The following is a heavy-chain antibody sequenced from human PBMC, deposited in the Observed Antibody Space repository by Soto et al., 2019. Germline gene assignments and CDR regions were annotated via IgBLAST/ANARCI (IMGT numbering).Heavy chain of an antibody. J-gene: IGHJ4*02. V-gene: IGHV3-53*01. CDR1: GISVGTNY. Sequence: VGSLRLSCAASGISVGTNYLTWVRQAPGKGLEWVSFIYSDGTTYYADSVKGRFTISRDTSNNTLYLQMNSLRAEDTAVYYCARGASSFDNWGQGTLVTV. CDR2: IYSDGTT. CDR3: ARGASSFDN.